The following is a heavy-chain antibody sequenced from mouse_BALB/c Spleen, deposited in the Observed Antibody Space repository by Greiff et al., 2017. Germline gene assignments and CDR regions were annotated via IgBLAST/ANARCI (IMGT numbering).Heavy chain of an antibody. D-gene: IGHD1-1*01. CDR2: IHYSGST. CDR3: ASEGAITTVVGDAMDY. CDR1: GYSITSGYS. V-gene: IGHV3-1*02. J-gene: IGHJ4*01. Sequence: EVQLQESGPDLVKPSQSLSLTCTVTGYSITSGYSWHWIRQFPGNKLEWMGYIHYSGSTNYNPSLKSRISITRDTSKNQFFLQLNSVTTEDTATYYCASEGAITTVVGDAMDYWGQGTSVTVSS.